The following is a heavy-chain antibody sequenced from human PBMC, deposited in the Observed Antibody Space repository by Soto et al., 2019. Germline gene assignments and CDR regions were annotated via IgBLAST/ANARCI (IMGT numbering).Heavy chain of an antibody. CDR3: ARAGSVVPAALYY. J-gene: IGHJ4*02. Sequence: EASLKVSCKASGGTFSSYTISWVRQAPGQGLEWMGRIIPILGIANYAQKFQGRVTITADKSTSTAYMELSSLRSEDTAVYYCARAGSVVPAALYYWGQGTLVTVSS. D-gene: IGHD2-2*01. CDR1: GGTFSSYT. CDR2: IIPILGIA. V-gene: IGHV1-69*02.